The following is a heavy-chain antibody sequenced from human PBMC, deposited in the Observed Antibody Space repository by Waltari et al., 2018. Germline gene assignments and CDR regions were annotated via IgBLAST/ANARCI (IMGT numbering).Heavy chain of an antibody. CDR2: IIPIFGTA. V-gene: IGHV1-69*05. D-gene: IGHD3-22*01. J-gene: IGHJ4*02. Sequence: QVQLVQSGAEVKKPGSSVKVSCKASGGTFSSYAISWVRQAPGQRLEWMGGIIPIFGTANYAQKFQGRVTITTDESTSTAYMELSSLRSEDTAVYYCASSDFTYYYDSSGYDYWGQGTLVTVSS. CDR1: GGTFSSYA. CDR3: ASSDFTYYYDSSGYDY.